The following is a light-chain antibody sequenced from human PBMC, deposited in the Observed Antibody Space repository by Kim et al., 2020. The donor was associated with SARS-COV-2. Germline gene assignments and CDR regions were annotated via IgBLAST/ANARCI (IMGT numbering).Light chain of an antibody. CDR2: DNN. V-gene: IGLV1-51*01. CDR3: GTWDSGQNAV. Sequence: PGQKVTISCSGGSSNIGNNYVSWYQQLPGAAPKLLIYDNNKRPSGIPDRFAGSKSGTSATLGITGHQAGDEADYYCGTWDSGQNAVFGGGTQLTVL. J-gene: IGLJ3*02. CDR1: SSNIGNNY.